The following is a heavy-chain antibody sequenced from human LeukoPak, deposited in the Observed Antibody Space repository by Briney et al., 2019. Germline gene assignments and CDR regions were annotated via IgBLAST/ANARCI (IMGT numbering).Heavy chain of an antibody. CDR3: ARVYLERLTAGYFDH. CDR1: GFTVSSNY. J-gene: IGHJ4*02. CDR2: LYHDGGT. D-gene: IGHD2-8*01. V-gene: IGHV3-53*05. Sequence: PGGSLRLSCAASGFTVSSNYMSWVRQAPGKGLEYVSVLYHDGGTYSADSVKGRFTISRDNSKSTLYLQMNSLRDDDSAAYFCARVYLERLTAGYFDHWGQGTQVTVSP.